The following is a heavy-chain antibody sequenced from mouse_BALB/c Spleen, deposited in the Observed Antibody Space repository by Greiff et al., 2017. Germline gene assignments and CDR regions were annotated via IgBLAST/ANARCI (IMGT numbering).Heavy chain of an antibody. Sequence: EVQLQQSGGGLVQPGGSLKLSCAASGFTFSSYGMSWVRQTPDKRLELVATINSNGGSTYYPDSVKGRFTISRDNAKNTLYLQMSSLKSEDTAMYYCATVAYWGQGTLVTVSA. J-gene: IGHJ3*01. D-gene: IGHD1-1*01. CDR2: INSNGGST. V-gene: IGHV5-6-3*01. CDR3: ATVAY. CDR1: GFTFSSYG.